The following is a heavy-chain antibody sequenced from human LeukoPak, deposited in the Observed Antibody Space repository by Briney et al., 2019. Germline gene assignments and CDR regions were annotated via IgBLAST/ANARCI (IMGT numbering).Heavy chain of an antibody. D-gene: IGHD1-26*01. Sequence: PAASVKVSCKASGFTFTSSATQWVRQARGQRLEWIGWIVVGSGNTNYAQKFQERVTITRDMSTSRAYMELSSLRSEDTAVYYCAAVQVGANYYFDYWGQGTLVTVSS. CDR1: GFTFTSSA. V-gene: IGHV1-58*02. CDR2: IVVGSGNT. J-gene: IGHJ4*02. CDR3: AAVQVGANYYFDY.